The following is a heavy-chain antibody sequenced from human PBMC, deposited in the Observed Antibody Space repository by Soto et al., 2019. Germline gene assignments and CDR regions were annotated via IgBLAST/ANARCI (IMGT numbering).Heavy chain of an antibody. D-gene: IGHD4-17*01. CDR3: AREPHDYGDYLSWFDP. CDR1: GGSISSGGYY. J-gene: IGHJ5*02. Sequence: PSETLSLTCTVSGGSISSGGYYWRWIRQHPGKGLEWIGYIYYSGSTYYNPSLKSRVTISVDTSKNQFSLKLSSVTAADTAVYYCAREPHDYGDYLSWFDPWGQGTLVTVSS. V-gene: IGHV4-31*03. CDR2: IYYSGST.